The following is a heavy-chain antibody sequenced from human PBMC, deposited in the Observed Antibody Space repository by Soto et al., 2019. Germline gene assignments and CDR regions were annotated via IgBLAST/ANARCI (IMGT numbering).Heavy chain of an antibody. V-gene: IGHV4-4*02. CDR1: GGSLSTSNW. CDR3: ARETYGDYVGYFDP. D-gene: IGHD4-17*01. J-gene: IGHJ5*02. CDR2: VYHSGST. Sequence: PSETLSLTCAVSGGSLSTSNWWSWVRPPPGKGLEWIGEVYHSGSTNYNPSFKSRVAMSVDKSKNQFSLKLNSVTAADTAVYYCARETYGDYVGYFDPWGQGIQVTVSS.